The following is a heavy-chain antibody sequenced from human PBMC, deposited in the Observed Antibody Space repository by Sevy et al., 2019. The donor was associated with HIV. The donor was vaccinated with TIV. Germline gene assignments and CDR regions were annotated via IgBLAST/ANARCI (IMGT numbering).Heavy chain of an antibody. Sequence: GGSLRLSCAASGFTFSSYAMSWVRQAPGKGLEWVSAISGSGGSTYYAYSVKGRFTISRDNSKNTLYLQMNSLRAEDTAVYYCAKDTSVTIFGVVKYYYYGMDVWGQGTTITVSS. D-gene: IGHD3-3*01. CDR3: AKDTSVTIFGVVKYYYYGMDV. CDR2: ISGSGGST. J-gene: IGHJ6*02. V-gene: IGHV3-23*01. CDR1: GFTFSSYA.